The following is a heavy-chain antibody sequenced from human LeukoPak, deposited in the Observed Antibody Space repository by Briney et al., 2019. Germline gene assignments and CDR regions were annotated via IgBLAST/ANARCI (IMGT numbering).Heavy chain of an antibody. CDR2: VNHSGYT. CDR1: GTSFTSYY. D-gene: IGHD4-17*01. V-gene: IGHV4-34*01. Sequence: PSETLSLTCGVSGTSFTSYYWSWIRQTPGKGLEWIGEVNHSGYTNMNPYLKSRVTISVDTSTNKFSLMMTSVTAADTAVYFCARMTTGHDYWGQGTLVTVSS. J-gene: IGHJ4*02. CDR3: ARMTTGHDY.